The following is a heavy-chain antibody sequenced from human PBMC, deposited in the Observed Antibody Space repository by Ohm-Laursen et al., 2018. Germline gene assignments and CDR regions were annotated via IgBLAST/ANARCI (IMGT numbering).Heavy chain of an antibody. CDR1: GGSISGYY. CDR2: IHYTGHT. CDR3: ARTRVPDV. J-gene: IGHJ6*02. Sequence: SETLSLTCTVSGGSISGYYWSWIRQSPAKGLEWIGFIHYTGHTDYNPSLKSRVTISVDRPKNQFSLNLSSVTAADTAVYYCARTRVPDVWGQGTTVTVSS. D-gene: IGHD3-10*01. V-gene: IGHV4-59*08.